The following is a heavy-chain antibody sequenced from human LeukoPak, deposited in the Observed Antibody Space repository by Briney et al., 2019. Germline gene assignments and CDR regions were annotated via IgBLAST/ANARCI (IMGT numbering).Heavy chain of an antibody. V-gene: IGHV3-9*01. CDR1: GFTFDDYA. D-gene: IGHD3-10*01. J-gene: IGHJ3*02. Sequence: PGRSLRLSCAASGFTFDDYAMHWVRQAPGKGLEWVSGISWNSGSIGYADSVKGRFTISRDNAKNSLYLQMNSLRAEDTALYYCAKDVYGSGSFDAFDIWGQGTMVTVSS. CDR2: ISWNSGSI. CDR3: AKDVYGSGSFDAFDI.